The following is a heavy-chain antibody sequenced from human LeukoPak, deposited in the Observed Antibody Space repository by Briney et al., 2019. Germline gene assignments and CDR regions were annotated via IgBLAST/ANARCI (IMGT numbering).Heavy chain of an antibody. D-gene: IGHD4-11*01. V-gene: IGHV4-38-2*02. Sequence: SETLSLTCTVSGYSISSGYYWGWIRQPPGKGLEWIGIIYHSGSTYYNPSLKSRVTISVDTSKNQFSLKLSSVTAADTAVYYCARVRTTVTTAYYFDYWGQGTLVTVSS. CDR3: ARVRTTVTTAYYFDY. CDR2: IYHSGST. CDR1: GYSISSGYY. J-gene: IGHJ4*02.